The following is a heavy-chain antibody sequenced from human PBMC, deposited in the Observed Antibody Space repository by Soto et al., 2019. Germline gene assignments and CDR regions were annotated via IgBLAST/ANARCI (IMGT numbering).Heavy chain of an antibody. V-gene: IGHV4-59*01. CDR2: IYYSGST. CDR3: ARRYGGNFDS. D-gene: IGHD2-15*01. Sequence: QVQLQESGPGLVKPSETLSLTCTVSGGSISSYYRSWIRQPPGKGLEWIGYIYYSGSTNYNPSLKSRVTISVDTSKNQFSLKLSSVTAADTAVYYCARRYGGNFDSWGQGTLVTVSS. CDR1: GGSISSYY. J-gene: IGHJ4*02.